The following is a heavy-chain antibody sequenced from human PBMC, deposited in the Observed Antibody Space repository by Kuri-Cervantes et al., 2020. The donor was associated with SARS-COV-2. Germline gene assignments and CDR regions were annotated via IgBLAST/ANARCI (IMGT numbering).Heavy chain of an antibody. J-gene: IGHJ5*02. V-gene: IGHV4-38-2*02. CDR3: ARGGDYSHWFDP. CDR2: IYHSGST. CDR1: GYSISSGYY. Sequence: SETLSLTCTVSGYSISSGYYWGWIRQPPGKGLEWIGSIYHSGSTYYNPSLKSRVTISVDTSKNQFSLKLSSVTAADTAVYYCARGGDYSHWFDPWGQGTLVTVSS. D-gene: IGHD4-17*01.